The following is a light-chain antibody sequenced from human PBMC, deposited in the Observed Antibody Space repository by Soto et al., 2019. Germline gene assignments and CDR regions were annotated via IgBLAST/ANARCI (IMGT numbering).Light chain of an antibody. CDR2: KAS. CDR1: QSISVW. CDR3: QQYNSYSPT. Sequence: IRMTQSPSSLSASVGDRVTMSCRASQSISVWLAWYQQKAGKAPNLLIYKASRLESGVPSRFSGSGSETEFTLTISGLQPGDSATYYCQQYNSYSPTFGQGTKVDIK. J-gene: IGKJ1*01. V-gene: IGKV1-5*03.